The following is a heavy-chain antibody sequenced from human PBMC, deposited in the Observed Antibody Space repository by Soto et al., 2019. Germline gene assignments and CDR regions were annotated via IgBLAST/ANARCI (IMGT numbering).Heavy chain of an antibody. CDR1: GGSISSGDYY. J-gene: IGHJ4*02. Sequence: SETLSLTCTVSGGSISSGDYYWSWIRQPPGKGLEWIGYIYYSGSTYYNPSLKSRVTISVDTSKNQFSLKLSSVTAADTAVYYCARVLRRDYIFDYWGQGTLVTAPQ. CDR2: IYYSGST. V-gene: IGHV4-30-4*01. D-gene: IGHD2-2*02. CDR3: ARVLRRDYIFDY.